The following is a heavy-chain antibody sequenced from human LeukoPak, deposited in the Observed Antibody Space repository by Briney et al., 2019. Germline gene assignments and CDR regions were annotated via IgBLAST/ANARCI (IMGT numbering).Heavy chain of an antibody. CDR1: GGTFSSYA. Sequence: SVKVSCKASGGTFSSYAISWVRQAPGQGLEWMGRIIPIFGTANYAQKFQGRVTFTTDESTSTAYMELSSLRSEDTAVYYCARPQRGYSYSAFDIWGQGTMVTVSS. CDR3: ARPQRGYSYSAFDI. V-gene: IGHV1-69*05. CDR2: IIPIFGTA. J-gene: IGHJ3*02. D-gene: IGHD5-18*01.